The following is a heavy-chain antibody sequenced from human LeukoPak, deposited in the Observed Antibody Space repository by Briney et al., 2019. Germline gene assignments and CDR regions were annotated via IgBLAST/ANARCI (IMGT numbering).Heavy chain of an antibody. Sequence: GGSLRLSCAASGFTFSDYYMSWIRQAPGRGLEWVSYISSSGSTIYYADSVKGRFTISRDNAKNSLYLQMNSLRAEDTAVYYCASGLRFLEWLGAFDIWRQGTMVTVSS. V-gene: IGHV3-11*04. CDR3: ASGLRFLEWLGAFDI. J-gene: IGHJ3*02. D-gene: IGHD3-3*01. CDR2: ISSSGSTI. CDR1: GFTFSDYY.